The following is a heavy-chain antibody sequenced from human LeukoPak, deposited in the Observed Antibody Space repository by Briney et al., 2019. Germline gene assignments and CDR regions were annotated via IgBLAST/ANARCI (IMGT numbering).Heavy chain of an antibody. CDR2: IYYSGST. CDR3: ARVHHDFWSGYYTGAFDI. CDR1: GGSISSSSYY. J-gene: IGHJ3*02. D-gene: IGHD3-3*01. Sequence: SETLSLTCTVSGGSISSSSYYWGWIRQPPGKGLEWIGSIYYSGSTYYNPSLKSRVTISVDRSKNQFSLKLSSVTAADTAVYYCARVHHDFWSGYYTGAFDIWGQGTMVTVSS. V-gene: IGHV4-39*07.